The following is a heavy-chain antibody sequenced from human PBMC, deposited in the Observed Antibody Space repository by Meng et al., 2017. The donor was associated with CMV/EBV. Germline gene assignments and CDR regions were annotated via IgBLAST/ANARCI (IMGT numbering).Heavy chain of an antibody. CDR2: INSDGSST. Sequence: GGSLKISCAASGFTFSSYRMHWVRQAPGKGLVWVSRINSDGSSTTYANSVKGRFTISRDNAKNTLYLQMNSLRDEDTAVYYCARSSSWYDYWGQGTLVTVSS. CDR3: ARSSSWYDY. D-gene: IGHD6-13*01. J-gene: IGHJ4*02. V-gene: IGHV3-74*01. CDR1: GFTFSSYR.